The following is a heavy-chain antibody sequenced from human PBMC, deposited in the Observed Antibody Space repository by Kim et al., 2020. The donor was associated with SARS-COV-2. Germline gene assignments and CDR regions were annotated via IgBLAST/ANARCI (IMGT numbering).Heavy chain of an antibody. Sequence: GGSLRLSCAASGFTFSSYSMNWVRQAPGKGLEWVSSISSSSSYIYYADSVKGRFTISRDNAKNSLYLQMNSLRAEDTAVYYCARELGYCSSTSCYGVGHYWGQGTLVTVSS. CDR2: ISSSSSYI. V-gene: IGHV3-21*01. CDR3: ARELGYCSSTSCYGVGHY. D-gene: IGHD2-2*01. J-gene: IGHJ4*02. CDR1: GFTFSSYS.